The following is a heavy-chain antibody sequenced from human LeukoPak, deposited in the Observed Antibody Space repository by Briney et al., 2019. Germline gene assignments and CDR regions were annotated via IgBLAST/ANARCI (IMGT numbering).Heavy chain of an antibody. CDR1: GGSISSSSYY. CDR2: IYYSGNT. J-gene: IGHJ4*02. CDR3: ARRYYYDSSGRDPFDC. D-gene: IGHD3-22*01. V-gene: IGHV4-39*01. Sequence: SETLSLTCTVSGGSISSSSYYWVWIRQPPGKGLEWVGSIYYSGNTYYNPSLKSRVSISLDTSKNQFSLKLSSVTAADTAVYYCARRYYYDSSGRDPFDCWGQGTLVTVSS.